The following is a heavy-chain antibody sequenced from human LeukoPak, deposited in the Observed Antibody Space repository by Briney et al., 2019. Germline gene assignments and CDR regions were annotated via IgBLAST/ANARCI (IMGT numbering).Heavy chain of an antibody. CDR2: IYFSGST. Sequence: KASETLSLTCTVSGGSISSSSYYWGWIRQPPGKGLEWFGSIYFSGSTYYNPSLKSRVTISVDTSKNQFSLKLSSVTAADTAVYYCARHGRRWLQLRDAFDIWGQGTMVTVSS. D-gene: IGHD5-24*01. V-gene: IGHV4-39*01. J-gene: IGHJ3*02. CDR1: GGSISSSSYY. CDR3: ARHGRRWLQLRDAFDI.